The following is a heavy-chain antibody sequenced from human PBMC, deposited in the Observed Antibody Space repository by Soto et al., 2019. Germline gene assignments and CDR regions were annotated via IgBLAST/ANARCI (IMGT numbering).Heavy chain of an antibody. Sequence: SETLSLTCTVSGGSISSGGYYWSWIRQHPGKGLEWIGYIYYSGSTYYNPSLKSRVTISVDTSKNQFSLKLSSVTAADTAVYYCARDSRSQTWELLDAFDIWGQGTMVTVSS. J-gene: IGHJ3*02. CDR3: ARDSRSQTWELLDAFDI. CDR2: IYYSGST. D-gene: IGHD1-26*01. CDR1: GGSISSGGYY. V-gene: IGHV4-31*03.